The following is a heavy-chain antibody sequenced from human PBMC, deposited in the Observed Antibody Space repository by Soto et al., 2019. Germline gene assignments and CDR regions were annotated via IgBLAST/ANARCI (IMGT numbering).Heavy chain of an antibody. D-gene: IGHD5-18*01. J-gene: IGHJ4*02. Sequence: ASVKVSCKASGYTFTSYGISWVRQAPGQGLEWMGWISAYNGNANYAQKLQGRVTMTTDTSTSTAYMELNSLRAEDTAVYYCARSLRGYSPGGCWGQGTLVTVSS. CDR3: ARSLRGYSPGGC. CDR1: GYTFTSYG. V-gene: IGHV1-18*01. CDR2: ISAYNGNA.